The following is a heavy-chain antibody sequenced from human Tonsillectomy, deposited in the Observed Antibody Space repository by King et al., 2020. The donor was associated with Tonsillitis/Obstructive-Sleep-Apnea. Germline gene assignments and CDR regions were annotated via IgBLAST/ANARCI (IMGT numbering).Heavy chain of an antibody. V-gene: IGHV1-69*10. CDR2: IIPNRGIA. CDR3: ERSDYNRSSWDY. J-gene: IGHJ4*02. CDR1: GGTFSSYA. Sequence: QLVQSGAEVKKPGSSVKVSCKASGGTFSSYAISWVRQAPGQGLEWMGGIIPNRGIANYAQKFQGRVTITADKSTSTAYMEQSSLRSDDTGVYYCERSDYNRSSWDYWGEGTLVTVSS. D-gene: IGHD6-13*01.